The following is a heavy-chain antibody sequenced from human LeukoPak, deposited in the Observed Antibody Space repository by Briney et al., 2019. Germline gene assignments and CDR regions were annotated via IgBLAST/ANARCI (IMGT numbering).Heavy chain of an antibody. V-gene: IGHV4-39*07. CDR1: GGSISSSSYY. Sequence: SETLSLTCTVSGGSISSSSYYWGWIRQPPGKGLEWIGRIYTSGSTNYNPSLKGRVTMSVDTSKNQFSLKLSSVTAADTAVYYCAGGDSSGWYRFDYWGQGTLVTVSS. J-gene: IGHJ4*02. D-gene: IGHD6-19*01. CDR2: IYTSGST. CDR3: AGGDSSGWYRFDY.